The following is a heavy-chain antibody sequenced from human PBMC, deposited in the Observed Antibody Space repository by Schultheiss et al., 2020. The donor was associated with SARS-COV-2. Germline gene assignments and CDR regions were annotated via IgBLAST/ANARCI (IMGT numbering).Heavy chain of an antibody. D-gene: IGHD3-10*01. V-gene: IGHV3-21*01. CDR3: ARSQGSGSYYEGNFDY. Sequence: GGSLRLSCAASGFTFSSYAMSWVRQAPGKGLEWVSSITGSISYIYYADSVKGRFTISRDNAKNSLYLQMNSLRAEDTAVYYCARSQGSGSYYEGNFDYWGQGTLVTVSS. J-gene: IGHJ4*02. CDR1: GFTFSSYA. CDR2: ITGSISYI.